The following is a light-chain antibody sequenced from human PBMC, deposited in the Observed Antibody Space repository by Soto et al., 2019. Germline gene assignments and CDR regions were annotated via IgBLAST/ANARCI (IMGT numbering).Light chain of an antibody. CDR1: ESVSNS. Sequence: ETVLTQSPAALSLSPGERATRSCRAGESVSNSLAWYQHKPGQAPRLLIYNASNRATGIPARFSGSGSGTDFTLTISSLEPEDFAVYFCQHRAGWPPALTFGGGTKVDI. CDR3: QHRAGWPPALT. V-gene: IGKV3-11*01. J-gene: IGKJ4*01. CDR2: NAS.